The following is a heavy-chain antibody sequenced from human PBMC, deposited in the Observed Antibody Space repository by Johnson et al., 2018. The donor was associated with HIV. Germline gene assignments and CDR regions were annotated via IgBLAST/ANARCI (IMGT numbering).Heavy chain of an antibody. D-gene: IGHD3-10*01. CDR2: IRYDGSNK. V-gene: IGHV3-30*02. J-gene: IGHJ3*02. Sequence: QVQLVESGGGVVQPGRSLRLSCAASGFTFSNYGSHWVRQAPGKGLEWVAFIRYDGSNKYYVDSVKGRLTISRDNSKNTLYLEMNSLRAEDTAGYYCAKDFGLDWVNGFDIWGQGTMVTVSS. CDR1: GFTFSNYG. CDR3: AKDFGLDWVNGFDI.